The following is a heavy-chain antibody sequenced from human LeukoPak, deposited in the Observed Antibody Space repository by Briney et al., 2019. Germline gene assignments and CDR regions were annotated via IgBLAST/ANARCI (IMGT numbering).Heavy chain of an antibody. CDR3: ARGLIAAAHDY. J-gene: IGHJ4*02. Sequence: PGGSLRLSCAASGFTVSSNYMSWVRQAPGKGLEWVSVIYSGGSTYYADSVKGRFTISRDNSKNTLYLQMNSLRAEDTAVYYCARGLIAAAHDYWGQGTLVTVSS. D-gene: IGHD6-13*01. V-gene: IGHV3-66*01. CDR2: IYSGGST. CDR1: GFTVSSNY.